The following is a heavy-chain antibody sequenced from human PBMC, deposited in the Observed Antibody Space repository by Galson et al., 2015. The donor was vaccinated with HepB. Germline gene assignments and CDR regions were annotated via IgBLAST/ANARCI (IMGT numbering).Heavy chain of an antibody. CDR2: ISGSGGST. J-gene: IGHJ4*02. CDR3: AREGNSGWYSL. D-gene: IGHD6-19*01. V-gene: IGHV3-23*01. CDR1: GFTFSSYA. Sequence: SLRLSCAASGFTFSSYAMSWVCQAPGKGLEWVSAISGSGGSTYYADSVKGRFTISRDNSKNTLYLQMNSLRAEDTAVYYCAREGNSGWYSLWGQGTLVTVSS.